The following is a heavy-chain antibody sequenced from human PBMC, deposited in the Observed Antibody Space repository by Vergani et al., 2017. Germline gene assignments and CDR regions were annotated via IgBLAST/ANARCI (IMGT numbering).Heavy chain of an antibody. CDR3: ARDVPLTDSGSYWGGYYFDC. D-gene: IGHD1-26*01. CDR1: GYTFTSYY. J-gene: IGHJ4*02. V-gene: IGHV1-46*01. Sequence: QVQLVQSGAEVKKPGASVKVSCKASGYTFTSYYMHWVRQAPGQGIEWMGIINPSGGSTSYAQESQGRVTMTRDTPTSTVYMELSSLGSEDTAVYYCARDVPLTDSGSYWGGYYFDCWGQGTLVTVSS. CDR2: INPSGGST.